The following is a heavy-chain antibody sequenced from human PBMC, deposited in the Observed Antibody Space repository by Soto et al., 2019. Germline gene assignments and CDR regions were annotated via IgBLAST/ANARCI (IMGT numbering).Heavy chain of an antibody. J-gene: IGHJ6*02. Sequence: QVQLVQSGAEVKKPGASVKVSCKASGYTFTSYDINWVRQATGQGLEWMGWINPNSGNTGYAQKFQGRVTMTRNTSISTAYMELSSLRSEDTAVYYCARARIAAAGTGKYYYYGMDVWGQGTTVTVSS. CDR3: ARARIAAAGTGKYYYYGMDV. V-gene: IGHV1-8*01. CDR2: INPNSGNT. CDR1: GYTFTSYD. D-gene: IGHD6-13*01.